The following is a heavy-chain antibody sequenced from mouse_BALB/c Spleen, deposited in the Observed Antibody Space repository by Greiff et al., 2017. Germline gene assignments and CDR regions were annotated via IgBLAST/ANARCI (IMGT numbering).Heavy chain of an antibody. CDR3: ARSGYYGSGYVDY. D-gene: IGHD1-1*01. CDR1: GYSFTSYW. J-gene: IGHJ2*01. CDR2: IDPSDSET. Sequence: VQLQQSGPQLVRPGASVKISCKASGYSFTSYWMHWVKQRPGQGLEWIGMIDPSDSETRLNQKFKDKATLTVDKSSSTAYMQLSSPTSEDSAVYYCARSGYYGSGYVDYWGQGTTLTVSS. V-gene: IGHV1S126*01.